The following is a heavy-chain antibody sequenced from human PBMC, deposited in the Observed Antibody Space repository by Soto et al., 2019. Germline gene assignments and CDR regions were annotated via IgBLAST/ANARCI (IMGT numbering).Heavy chain of an antibody. V-gene: IGHV4-59*12. D-gene: IGHD6-19*01. CDR1: GGSISSYY. CDR2: IYHSGST. CDR3: ARVREQWLAGLAFDY. J-gene: IGHJ4*02. Sequence: PSETLSLTYTVSGGSISSYYWSWILQPPGKGLEWIGEIYHSGSTNYNPSLKSRVTISVDKSKNQFSLKLSSVTAADTAVCYCARVREQWLAGLAFDYWGQGTLVTVSS.